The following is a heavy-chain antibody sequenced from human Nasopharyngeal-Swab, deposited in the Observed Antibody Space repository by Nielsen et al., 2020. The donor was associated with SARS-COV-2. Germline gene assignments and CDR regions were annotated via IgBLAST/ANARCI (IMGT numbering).Heavy chain of an antibody. CDR2: IRSEANGGTA. V-gene: IGHV3-49*04. J-gene: IGHJ4*02. Sequence: GWSLRLSCTTSGFTFGDYAMSWVRQAPGKGLEWVGFIRSEANGGTAEYAVSVEGRFSISRDDSKSIAYLQMNSLKTEDTAVYYCTGYSTIFYWGQGTLVTVSS. CDR1: GFTFGDYA. CDR3: TGYSTIFY. D-gene: IGHD2-2*01.